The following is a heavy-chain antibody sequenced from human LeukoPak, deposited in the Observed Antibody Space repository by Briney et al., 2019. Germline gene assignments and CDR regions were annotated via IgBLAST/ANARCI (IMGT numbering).Heavy chain of an antibody. J-gene: IGHJ5*02. D-gene: IGHD2-15*01. Sequence: GGSLRLSCAASGFTVRSNYMSWVRQAPGKGLMYISRNNGDGSTTDYADVVKGRFTMSRDNVKNTLYLQMNSLRVEDTAVYYCARDPRNVGLAPWGQGTLVTVSS. CDR2: NNGDGSTT. V-gene: IGHV3-74*01. CDR3: ARDPRNVGLAP. CDR1: GFTVRSNY.